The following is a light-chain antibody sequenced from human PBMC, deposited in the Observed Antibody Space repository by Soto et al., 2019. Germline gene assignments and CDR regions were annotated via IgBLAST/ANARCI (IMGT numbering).Light chain of an antibody. J-gene: IGKJ1*01. CDR1: QSINNW. V-gene: IGKV1-5*03. Sequence: DIPMTQSPSTLSASVGDRVTITCRASQSINNWLVWYQQKPGKAPKVLIYKASSLESGVPLRFRGSGSGTEFTLTISSLHPDDFATYYCQQYETYWSFGQGTKVEIK. CDR2: KAS. CDR3: QQYETYWS.